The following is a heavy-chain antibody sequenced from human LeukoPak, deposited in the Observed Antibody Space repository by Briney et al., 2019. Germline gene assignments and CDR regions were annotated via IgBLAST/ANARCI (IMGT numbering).Heavy chain of an antibody. CDR3: AIPYYGSGSSYYYYGMDV. CDR1: GYSFTSYW. V-gene: IGHV5-51*01. CDR2: TYPGDSDT. Sequence: GESLKISCKGSGYSFTSYWIGWVRQMPGKGLEWMGITYPGDSDTRYSPSFQGQVTISADKSISTAYLQWSSLKASDTAMYYCAIPYYGSGSSYYYYGMDVWGQGTTVTVSS. J-gene: IGHJ6*02. D-gene: IGHD3-10*01.